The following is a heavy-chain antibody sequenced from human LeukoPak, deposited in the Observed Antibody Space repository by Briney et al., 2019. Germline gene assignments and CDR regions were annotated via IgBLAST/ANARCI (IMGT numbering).Heavy chain of an antibody. Sequence: RPGGSLRLSCAASGFTFGNYAMSWVRQAPGKGLEWVSGINWNGGSTGYVDSVKGQFTISRENTKKSLYLQMYMLRAEKTALYYSAREVTMVPGAYMDVWGKGTTVTISS. CDR2: INWNGGST. CDR3: AREVTMVPGAYMDV. D-gene: IGHD3-10*01. J-gene: IGHJ6*03. V-gene: IGHV3-20*04. CDR1: GFTFGNYA.